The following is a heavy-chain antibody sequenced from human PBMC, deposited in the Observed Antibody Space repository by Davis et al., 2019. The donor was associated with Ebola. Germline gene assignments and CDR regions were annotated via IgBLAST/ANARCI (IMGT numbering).Heavy chain of an antibody. CDR1: GGSFSTYY. D-gene: IGHD5-12*01. CDR3: ARLRGVEATFSQYDYMDV. J-gene: IGHJ6*03. V-gene: IGHV4-34*01. CDR2: IKHNGGT. Sequence: MPSETLSLTCAVYGGSFSTYYWTWIRQPPGKGLEWIGEIKHNGGTKYNPSLRSRVTISVDTSKNQFSLKVSSVTAADTAVYYCARLRGVEATFSQYDYMDVWGKGTTVTVPS.